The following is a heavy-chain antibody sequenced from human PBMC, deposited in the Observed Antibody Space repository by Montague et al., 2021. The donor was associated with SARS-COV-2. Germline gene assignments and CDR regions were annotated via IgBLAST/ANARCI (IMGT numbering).Heavy chain of an antibody. CDR1: GGSFSTYS. V-gene: IGHV4-34*01. Sequence: SETLSLTCAVHGGSFSTYSWNWIRQPPGKGLEWIGEIHHGGSTNYSPSLKSRVTISADTSKNQFSLKLTSVAAADTAVYYCARLGDGVVPSPILGVGPYYSYYYMDVGGTGTTVTVSS. CDR3: ARLGDGVVPSPILGVGPYYSYYYMDV. J-gene: IGHJ6*03. CDR2: IHHGGST. D-gene: IGHD3-10*01.